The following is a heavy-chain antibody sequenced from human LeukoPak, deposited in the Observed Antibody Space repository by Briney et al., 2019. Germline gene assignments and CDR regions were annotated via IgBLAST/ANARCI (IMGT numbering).Heavy chain of an antibody. V-gene: IGHV1-24*01. J-gene: IGHJ5*02. D-gene: IGHD6-13*01. CDR3: ATEFPRIAAAGVNWFDP. CDR1: GYTLTELS. Sequence: ASVKVSCKVSGYTLTELSIHCVRQAPGKGLEWMGRFYPEDGGKIYEQKFQGRGTMTEDTSTDTAYMELSSLRSEDTSVYYCATEFPRIAAAGVNWFDPWGQGTLVTVSS. CDR2: FYPEDGGK.